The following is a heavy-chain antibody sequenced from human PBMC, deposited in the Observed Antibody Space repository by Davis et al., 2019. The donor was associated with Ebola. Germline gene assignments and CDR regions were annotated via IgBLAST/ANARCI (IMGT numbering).Heavy chain of an antibody. CDR3: AKDRRIVVVPAAIALDY. J-gene: IGHJ4*02. CDR2: MSYDGSNQ. V-gene: IGHV3-30*18. CDR1: GFIFRNFG. Sequence: GGSLRLSCAASGFIFRNFGIHWVRQAPGRGLEWVAVMSYDGSNQYYRESVKGRFTISRDTSKNTLYLQMNSLRAEDTAVYYCAKDRRIVVVPAAIALDYWGQGTLVTVSS. D-gene: IGHD2-2*02.